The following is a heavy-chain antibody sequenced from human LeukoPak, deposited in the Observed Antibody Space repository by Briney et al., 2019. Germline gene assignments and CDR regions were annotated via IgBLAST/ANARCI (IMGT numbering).Heavy chain of an antibody. Sequence: GGSLRLSCTASGFTFSSYSLNWVRQAPGKGLEWVSSVSTGSNYIYYADSVKGRFTISRDNDKNSLYLQMNSLRVEDTAVYYCARGVVPAAPFDYWGQGTLVTVSS. D-gene: IGHD2-2*01. V-gene: IGHV3-21*01. CDR3: ARGVVPAAPFDY. J-gene: IGHJ4*02. CDR2: VSTGSNYI. CDR1: GFTFSSYS.